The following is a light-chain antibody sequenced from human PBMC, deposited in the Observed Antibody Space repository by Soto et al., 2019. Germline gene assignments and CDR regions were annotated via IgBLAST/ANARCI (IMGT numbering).Light chain of an antibody. CDR3: QQLKSYPLT. CDR2: DAS. Sequence: DIQMTQSPSTLSPSVGDRVTITCRASQSISDSLAWYQQKPGKAPYLLISDASSLERGAPSRFSGSGSGTDFALTISSLQPEDSATYYCQQLKSYPLTFGGGTKVDIK. V-gene: IGKV1-5*01. J-gene: IGKJ4*01. CDR1: QSISDS.